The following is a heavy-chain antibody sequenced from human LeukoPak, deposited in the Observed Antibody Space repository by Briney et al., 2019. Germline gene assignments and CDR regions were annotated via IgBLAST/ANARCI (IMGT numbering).Heavy chain of an antibody. CDR3: AREFRGVNWNDGTHFDY. CDR2: IVPILDVA. D-gene: IGHD1-1*01. Sequence: ASVRVSCKASGGPFSSYPINWVRQAPGQGLEWMGRIVPILDVANYAQKFKDRVTLTADKSTTTAYMELSSLTSEDTAVYFCAREFRGVNWNDGTHFDYWGQGTLVTVSS. V-gene: IGHV1-69*04. CDR1: GGPFSSYP. J-gene: IGHJ4*02.